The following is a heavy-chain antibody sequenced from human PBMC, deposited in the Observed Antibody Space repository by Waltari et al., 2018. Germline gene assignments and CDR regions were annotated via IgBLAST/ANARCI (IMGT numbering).Heavy chain of an antibody. CDR1: GYSISSGYY. J-gene: IGHJ4*02. CDR3: RNYYYGSGPSYYFDY. D-gene: IGHD3-10*01. Sequence: QVQLQESGPGLVKPSETLYLTCAASGYSISSGYYWGWIRQPPGKGLEWIGSMYHSGSTYYNPSLKSRVTISVDMSKNQFSLRLSSVTAADTAVYYCRNYYYGSGPSYYFDYWGQGTLVTVSS. V-gene: IGHV4-38-2*01. CDR2: MYHSGST.